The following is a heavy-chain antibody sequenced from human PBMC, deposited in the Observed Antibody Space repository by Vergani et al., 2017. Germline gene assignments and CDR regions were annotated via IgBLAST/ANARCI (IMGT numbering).Heavy chain of an antibody. CDR1: GYTFTDHY. Sequence: EVQLVQSGAEVKKPGATMKISCKVSGYTFTDHYMHWVKQAPRKGLEWMGLVDPEDGEKIYAEKFKGRVTIAADTYADAARLEWRSVRYADTAVYYSARPQAVNTGVMEVGGQGTMVIVSS. D-gene: IGHD4-23*01. CDR3: ARPQAVNTGVMEV. V-gene: IGHV1-69-2*01. CDR2: VDPEDGEK. J-gene: IGHJ4*02.